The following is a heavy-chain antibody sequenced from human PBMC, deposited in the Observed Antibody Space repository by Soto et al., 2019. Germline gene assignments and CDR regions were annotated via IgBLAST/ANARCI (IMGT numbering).Heavy chain of an antibody. CDR3: AREASVLVPAAQPSRFDS. Sequence: ASVKVSCKGFGYSFMKYGINWVRQAPGQGLEWVGWISPYSGYTHSAQKFHGRLTLTTDTAASTAYMELRILRSADTALYYCAREASVLVPAAQPSRFDSWGQGTLVTVSS. J-gene: IGHJ4*02. V-gene: IGHV1-18*01. CDR2: ISPYSGYT. D-gene: IGHD2-2*01. CDR1: GYSFMKYG.